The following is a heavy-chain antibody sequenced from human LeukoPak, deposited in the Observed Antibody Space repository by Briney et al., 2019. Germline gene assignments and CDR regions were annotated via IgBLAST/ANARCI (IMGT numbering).Heavy chain of an antibody. V-gene: IGHV3-48*03. CDR3: AELGITMIGGV. CDR2: IGSSGSTI. D-gene: IGHD3-10*02. Sequence: GGSLRLSCAASGFTFSSYEMNWVRQAPGKGLEWVSYIGSSGSTIYYADSVKGRFTISRDNARNSLYLQMNSLRAEDTAVYYCAELGITMIGGVWGKGTTVTISS. CDR1: GFTFSSYE. J-gene: IGHJ6*04.